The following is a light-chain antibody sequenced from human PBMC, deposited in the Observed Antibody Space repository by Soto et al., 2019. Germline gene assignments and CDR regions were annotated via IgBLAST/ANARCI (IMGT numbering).Light chain of an antibody. CDR3: QQRSSWPWT. CDR2: GAS. CDR1: QSVTNH. Sequence: EIVLTQSPATLSLSPGARAPLSCRASQSVTNHLAWYQQNPGQTPRLLIYGASTRATGIPARFSGSGSGTDYTLTITNLEPEDFAIYYCQQRSSWPWTFGQGTKVDIK. V-gene: IGKV3-11*01. J-gene: IGKJ1*01.